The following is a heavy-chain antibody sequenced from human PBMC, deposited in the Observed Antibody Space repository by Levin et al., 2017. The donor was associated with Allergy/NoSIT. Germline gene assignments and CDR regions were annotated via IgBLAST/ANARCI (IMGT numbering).Heavy chain of an antibody. Sequence: GGSLRLSCAASGFTFSSYGMSWVRQAPGKGLEWVSTITGSGGSTYYADSVRGRFTISRDNSKNTLYLQMNSLRVEDTAVYFCAKDDHSSGDNWFDSWGQGTLVTVSS. CDR3: AKDDHSSGDNWFDS. CDR1: GFTFSSYG. V-gene: IGHV3-23*01. J-gene: IGHJ5*01. CDR2: ITGSGGST. D-gene: IGHD6-25*01.